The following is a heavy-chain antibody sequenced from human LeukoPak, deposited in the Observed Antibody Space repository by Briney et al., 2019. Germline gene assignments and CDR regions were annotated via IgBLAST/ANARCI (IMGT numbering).Heavy chain of an antibody. CDR2: ILPIFGTA. D-gene: IGHD3-9*01. J-gene: IGHJ4*02. Sequence: SVKVSCKASGCTFSSYAISWVRQAPGQGLEWMGGILPIFGTANYAQKFQGRVTITADESTSTAYMELSSLRSEDTAVHYCTRRYYDILIGYFPLDYWGQGTLVTVSS. CDR3: TRRYYDILIGYFPLDY. CDR1: GCTFSSYA. V-gene: IGHV1-69*01.